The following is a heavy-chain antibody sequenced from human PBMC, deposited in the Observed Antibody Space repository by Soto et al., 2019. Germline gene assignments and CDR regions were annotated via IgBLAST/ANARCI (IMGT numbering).Heavy chain of an antibody. Sequence: PEGSLRLSCVASGFTCSSYDMNWVRQATGKGLEWVAVISYDGSNKKYADSVKGRFTISRYNSKNTLYLQMNSLRAEDTAVYYCAIGYSSGWGEYFDYWRQGSLVTVTS. CDR2: ISYDGSNK. CDR3: AIGYSSGWGEYFDY. D-gene: IGHD6-19*01. V-gene: IGHV3-30-3*01. J-gene: IGHJ4*02. CDR1: GFTCSSYD.